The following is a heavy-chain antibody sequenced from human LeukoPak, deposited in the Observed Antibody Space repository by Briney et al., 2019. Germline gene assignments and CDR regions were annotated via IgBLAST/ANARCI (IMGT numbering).Heavy chain of an antibody. CDR1: GYTCTGNF. V-gene: IGHV1-2*02. CDR3: ARGGRDYGDYIWGIGIDY. Sequence: ASVKVSCKASGYTCTGNFIHWVRQAPGQGLEWMGWINPNSGGTNYAQKFQGRVTMTRDTTISTAYLELSRLRSDDTAVYYCARGGRDYGDYIWGIGIDYWGQGTLVTVSS. J-gene: IGHJ4*02. CDR2: INPNSGGT. D-gene: IGHD4-17*01.